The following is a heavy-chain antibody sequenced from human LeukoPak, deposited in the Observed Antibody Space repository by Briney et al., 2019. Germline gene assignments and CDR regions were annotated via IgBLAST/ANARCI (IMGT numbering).Heavy chain of an antibody. V-gene: IGHV1-8*01. J-gene: IGHJ4*02. CDR1: GYTFTSYD. CDR2: MSPNSGDT. D-gene: IGHD3-3*01. CDR3: ARTFRVNPGTDFDY. Sequence: ASVTVSCTASGYTFTSYDINWVRQAPGQGLEWMGWMSPNSGDTGCAQKFQGRVTMTRDTSIGTAYMELSSLRSEDTAVYYCARTFRVNPGTDFDYWGQGTLVTVSS.